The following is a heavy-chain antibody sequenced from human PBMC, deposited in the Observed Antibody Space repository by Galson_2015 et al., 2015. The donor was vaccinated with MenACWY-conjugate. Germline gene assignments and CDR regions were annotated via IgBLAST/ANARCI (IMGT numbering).Heavy chain of an antibody. CDR2: T. Sequence: TYYADSVKGRFTISRDNSKNTLYLQMNSLRAEDTAIYYCAKDLSSGWYEPFDYWGQGTLVTVSS. D-gene: IGHD6-19*01. CDR3: AKDLSSGWYEPFDY. J-gene: IGHJ4*02. V-gene: IGHV3-23*01.